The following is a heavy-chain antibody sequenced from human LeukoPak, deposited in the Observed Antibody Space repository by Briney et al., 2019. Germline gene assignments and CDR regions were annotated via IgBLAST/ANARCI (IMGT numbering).Heavy chain of an antibody. V-gene: IGHV1-2*02. J-gene: IGHJ4*02. CDR1: GYTFTGYY. Sequence: ASVKVSCKASGYTFTGYYMHWVRQAPGQGLEWMGWINPNSGGTNYAQKFQGRVTMTRNTSISTAYMELSSLRSEDTAVYYCARTMVRGVIDFDYWGQGTLVTVSS. D-gene: IGHD3-10*01. CDR2: INPNSGGT. CDR3: ARTMVRGVIDFDY.